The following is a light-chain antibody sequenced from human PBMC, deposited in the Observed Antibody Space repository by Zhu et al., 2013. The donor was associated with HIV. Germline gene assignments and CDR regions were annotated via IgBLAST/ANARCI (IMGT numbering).Light chain of an antibody. CDR2: AAS. J-gene: IGKJ3*01. Sequence: DIQLTQSPSFLSASVGDRVTITCRASQDIRNSLAWYQQKPGKVPKLLIYAASTLQSGVPSRFSGVGSGTDFTLTISSLQPEDAATYYCQQLNSYPIFAFGPGTKVNIK. CDR3: QQLNSYPIFA. V-gene: IGKV1-9*01. CDR1: QDIRNS.